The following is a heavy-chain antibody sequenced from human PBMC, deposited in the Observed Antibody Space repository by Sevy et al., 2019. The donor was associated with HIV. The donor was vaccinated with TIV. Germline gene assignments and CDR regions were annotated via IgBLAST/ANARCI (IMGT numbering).Heavy chain of an antibody. Sequence: GGSLRLSCAASGFTLTGSAMNWVRQAPGKGLEWISYISSSSANIHYADSVKGRFTVSRDNAKNSLYLQMNSLRAEDTAVYFCARDKSYGVTYYYYLDYWGQGTLVTVSS. CDR2: ISSSSANI. CDR1: GFTLTGSA. D-gene: IGHD3-10*01. J-gene: IGHJ4*02. V-gene: IGHV3-48*01. CDR3: ARDKSYGVTYYYYLDY.